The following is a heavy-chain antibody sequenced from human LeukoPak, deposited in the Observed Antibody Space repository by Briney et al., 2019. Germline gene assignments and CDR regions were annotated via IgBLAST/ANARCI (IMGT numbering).Heavy chain of an antibody. V-gene: IGHV4-59*08. Sequence: PSETLSLTCTVSGGSISSYYWSWIRQPPGKGLEWIGYIYYSGSTDYSPSLKSRVTISVDRSKNQFSLKLNSVTAADTAVYYCAKWGNSYGYLDYWGQGTLVTVSS. D-gene: IGHD5-18*01. CDR2: IYYSGST. J-gene: IGHJ4*02. CDR3: AKWGNSYGYLDY. CDR1: GGSISSYY.